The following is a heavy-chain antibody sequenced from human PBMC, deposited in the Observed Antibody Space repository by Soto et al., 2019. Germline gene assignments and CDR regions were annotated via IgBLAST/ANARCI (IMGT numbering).Heavy chain of an antibody. CDR3: ARGRVVPAASPFDY. Sequence: PSETLSLTCAVYGGSFSGYYWSWIRQPPGKGLEWIGEINHSGSTNYNPPLKSRVTISVDTSKNQFSLKPSSVTAADTAVYYCARGRVVPAASPFDYWGQGTLVTVSS. CDR2: INHSGST. V-gene: IGHV4-34*01. J-gene: IGHJ4*02. CDR1: GGSFSGYY. D-gene: IGHD2-2*01.